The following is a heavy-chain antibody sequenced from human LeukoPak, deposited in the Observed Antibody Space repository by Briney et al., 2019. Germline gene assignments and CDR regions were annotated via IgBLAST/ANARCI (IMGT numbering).Heavy chain of an antibody. J-gene: IGHJ4*02. CDR1: GFTFDDYA. V-gene: IGHV3-9*01. CDR2: IRWNSDSI. D-gene: IGHD2/OR15-2a*01. CDR3: AKDVGSTTAATGY. Sequence: GRSLRLSCVASGFTFDDYAMHWVRQPPGKGLEWVSGIRWNSDSIGYADSVKGRFTISRDNAKNSLYLQMNSLRAEDTALYYCAKDVGSTTAATGYWGQGTLVTVSS.